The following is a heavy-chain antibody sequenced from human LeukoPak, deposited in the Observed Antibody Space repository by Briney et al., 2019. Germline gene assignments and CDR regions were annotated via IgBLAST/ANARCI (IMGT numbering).Heavy chain of an antibody. Sequence: ASVKVSCKASGYTFTGYYMHWVRQAPGQGLEWMGRINPHSGGTNYAQKFQGRVTMTRDTSISTAYMELSRLRSDDTAVYFCARVGRGDGYNHDYWGQGALVTVSS. CDR2: INPHSGGT. D-gene: IGHD5-24*01. CDR3: ARVGRGDGYNHDY. V-gene: IGHV1-2*06. CDR1: GYTFTGYY. J-gene: IGHJ4*02.